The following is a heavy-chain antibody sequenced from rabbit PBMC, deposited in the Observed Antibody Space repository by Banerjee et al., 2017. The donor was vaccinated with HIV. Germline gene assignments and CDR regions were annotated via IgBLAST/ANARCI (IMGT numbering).Heavy chain of an antibody. J-gene: IGHJ4*01. CDR2: IDTGSSGRT. D-gene: IGHD1-1*01. CDR1: GFSFSSGYD. Sequence: QEQLVESGGGLVQPEGSLTLTCTASGFSFSSGYDMCWVRQAPGKGLEWTACIDTGSSGRTYYASWAKGRFTITRSTSLNTVTLQLNSLTAADTATYFCARDEDTGSRHSPFNLWGPGTLVTVS. CDR3: ARDEDTGSRHSPFNL. V-gene: IGHV1S45*01.